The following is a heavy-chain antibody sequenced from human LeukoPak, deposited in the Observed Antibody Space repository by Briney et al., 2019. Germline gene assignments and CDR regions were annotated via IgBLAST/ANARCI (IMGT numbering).Heavy chain of an antibody. Sequence: GEPLRLSCAASGFTFSSYSMNWVRQAPGKGLEWVSLISGGGDAIYYSDSVNGRFTISRDNAENSLYLQMNSLRAEDTAVYYCARLIYTTSWPNAFDIWGRGTMVTVSS. V-gene: IGHV3-21*01. J-gene: IGHJ3*02. CDR1: GFTFSSYS. CDR3: ARLIYTTSWPNAFDI. D-gene: IGHD6-13*01. CDR2: ISGGGDAI.